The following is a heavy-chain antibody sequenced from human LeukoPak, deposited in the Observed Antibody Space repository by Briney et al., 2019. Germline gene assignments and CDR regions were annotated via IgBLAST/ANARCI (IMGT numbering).Heavy chain of an antibody. CDR3: ARDPPCSSGWYNDYYYGMDV. D-gene: IGHD6-19*01. V-gene: IGHV3-30-3*01. Sequence: PEGSLRLSCAASGFTFSSYAMHWVRQAPGKGLEWVAVISYDGSNKYYADSVKGRFTISRDNSKNTLYLQMNSLRAEDTAVYYCARDPPCSSGWYNDYYYGMDVWGQGTTVTVSS. CDR2: ISYDGSNK. J-gene: IGHJ6*02. CDR1: GFTFSSYA.